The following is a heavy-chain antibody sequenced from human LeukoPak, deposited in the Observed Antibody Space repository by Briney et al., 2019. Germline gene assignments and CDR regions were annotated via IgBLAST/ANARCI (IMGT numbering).Heavy chain of an antibody. J-gene: IGHJ6*03. CDR2: IYYSGST. Sequence: SETLSLTCTVSGGSISSSSYYWGWIRQPPGKGLEWIGSIYYSGSTNYNPSLKSRVTISVDTSKNQFSLKLSSVTAADTAVYYCARVNSYGYSYYYYMDVWGKGTTVTVSS. CDR1: GGSISSSSYY. V-gene: IGHV4-39*07. CDR3: ARVNSYGYSYYYYMDV. D-gene: IGHD5-18*01.